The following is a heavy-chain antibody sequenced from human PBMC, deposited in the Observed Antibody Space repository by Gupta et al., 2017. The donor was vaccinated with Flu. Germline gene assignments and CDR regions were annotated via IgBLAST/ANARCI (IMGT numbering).Heavy chain of an antibody. Sequence: EVQLLESGGGLVQPGGSLRLSCAASGFTFSSYVVSWVRQAPGKGLEWVSGISGSGDSTYYADSVKGRFTISRDNSKNTVYLQMNSLRAEDTAVYYCAKDRVSSGSYYFDYWGQGTLVTVSS. D-gene: IGHD6-19*01. J-gene: IGHJ4*02. CDR3: AKDRVSSGSYYFDY. V-gene: IGHV3-23*01. CDR1: GFTFSSYV. CDR2: ISGSGDST.